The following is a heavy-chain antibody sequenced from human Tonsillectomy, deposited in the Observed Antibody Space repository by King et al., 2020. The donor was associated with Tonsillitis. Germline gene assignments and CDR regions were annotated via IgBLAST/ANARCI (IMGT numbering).Heavy chain of an antibody. Sequence: VQLQESGPGLVKPSETLSLTCTVSGGSMRSYYWNWIRQPAGKGMEWIGRIYTSGSTNFTPSLKSRVSMSVDMTKNQISLKLRSVTAADTAVYYCGSQDDGDYYYYHHLENWGTGTMVTVSS. V-gene: IGHV4-4*07. CDR1: GGSMRSYY. D-gene: IGHD4-17*01. CDR3: GSQDDGDYYYYHHLEN. J-gene: IGHJ6*04. CDR2: IYTSGST.